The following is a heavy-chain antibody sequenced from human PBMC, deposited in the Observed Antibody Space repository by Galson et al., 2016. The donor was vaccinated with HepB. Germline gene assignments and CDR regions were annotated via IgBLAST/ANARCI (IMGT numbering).Heavy chain of an antibody. J-gene: IGHJ6*02. CDR3: GREVHRDDFGSGYTLSYYSMDV. Sequence: SLRLSCAASGFTFSSYWMSWVRQAPGKGLEWVANIKQDGSEKDYVDSVKGRFTISRDNAKNSLDLQMNSLRAEETAVYYCGREVHRDDFGSGYTLSYYSMDVWGQGTTVIVS. V-gene: IGHV3-7*01. CDR2: IKQDGSEK. CDR1: GFTFSSYW. D-gene: IGHD3-3*01.